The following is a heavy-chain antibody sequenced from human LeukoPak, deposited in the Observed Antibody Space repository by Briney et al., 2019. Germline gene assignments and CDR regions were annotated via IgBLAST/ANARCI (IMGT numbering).Heavy chain of an antibody. V-gene: IGHV5-51*01. Sequence: GESLKISCKGSGYSFTSCWIGWVRQMPGKGLEWMGIIYPGDSDTRYSPSFQGQVTISADKSISTAYLQWSSLKASDTAMYYCARPRAYYYCGGDCYSVDAFDIWGQGTMVTVSS. CDR3: ARPRAYYYCGGDCYSVDAFDI. J-gene: IGHJ3*02. D-gene: IGHD2-21*02. CDR1: GYSFTSCW. CDR2: IYPGDSDT.